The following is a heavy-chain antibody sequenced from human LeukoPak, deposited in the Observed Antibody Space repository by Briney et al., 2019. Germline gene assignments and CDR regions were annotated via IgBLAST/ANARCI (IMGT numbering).Heavy chain of an antibody. Sequence: SETLSLTCAVYGGSFSGYYWSWIRQPPGKGLEWIGEINHSGSTNYNPSLKSRVTISVDTSKNQFSLKLSSVTAADTAVYYCASSPYSGYELYGMDVWGQGTTVTVSS. CDR2: INHSGST. CDR1: GGSFSGYY. V-gene: IGHV4-34*01. CDR3: ASSPYSGYELYGMDV. J-gene: IGHJ6*02. D-gene: IGHD5-12*01.